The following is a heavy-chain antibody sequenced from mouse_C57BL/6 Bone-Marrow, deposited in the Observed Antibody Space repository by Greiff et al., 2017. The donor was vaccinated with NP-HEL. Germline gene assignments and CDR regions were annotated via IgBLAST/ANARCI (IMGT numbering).Heavy chain of an antibody. CDR1: GYTFTDYY. D-gene: IGHD2-2*01. CDR2: INPNNGGT. J-gene: IGHJ2*01. V-gene: IGHV1-26*01. Sequence: VQLQQSGPELVKPGASVKISCKASGYTFTDYYMNWVKQSHGKSLEWIGDINPNNGGTSYNQKFKGKATLTVDKSSSTAYMELRSLTSEDSAVYYCARGGDGYGFDYWGQGTTLTVSS. CDR3: ARGGDGYGFDY.